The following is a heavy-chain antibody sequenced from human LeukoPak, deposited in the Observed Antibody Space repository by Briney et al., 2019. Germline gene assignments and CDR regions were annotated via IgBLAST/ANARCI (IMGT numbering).Heavy chain of an antibody. J-gene: IGHJ4*02. CDR2: IYHTGST. V-gene: IGHV4-59*01. D-gene: IGHD5-18*01. CDR1: GGSFSSYY. Sequence: SETLSLTCTVSGGSFSSYYWTWIRQPPGKGMDWIGYIYHTGSTNYNPSLKSRVTISVDTSKNQFSLKLTSVTAADTAVYFCARVAGYTYSYYYFDYWGQGTLVTVSS. CDR3: ARVAGYTYSYYYFDY.